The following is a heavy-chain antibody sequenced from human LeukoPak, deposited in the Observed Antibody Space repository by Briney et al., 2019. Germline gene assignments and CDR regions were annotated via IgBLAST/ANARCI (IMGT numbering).Heavy chain of an antibody. D-gene: IGHD2-15*01. V-gene: IGHV1-8*01. Sequence: ASVKVSCKASGYTFTNYDINWVRQATGQGLEWMGLMNPNSANTGYAQKFQGRVTMTRNTSISTAYMELSSLRSDDTAVYYCARAVRGSATYYFDYWGQGTLVTVSS. J-gene: IGHJ4*02. CDR2: MNPNSANT. CDR1: GYTFTNYD. CDR3: ARAVRGSATYYFDY.